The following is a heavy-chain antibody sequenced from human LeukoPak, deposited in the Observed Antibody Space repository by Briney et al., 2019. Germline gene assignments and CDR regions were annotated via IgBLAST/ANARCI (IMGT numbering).Heavy chain of an antibody. J-gene: IGHJ4*02. V-gene: IGHV3-9*01. CDR3: ARDEVGAPPIDY. CDR2: IIWNSGSI. Sequence: GGSLRLSCAASGFSFDDYAMHWVRQAPGKGLEWVSGIIWNSGSIGYADSVKGRFTISRDNAKNTLYLHMNSLRAEDTAVYYCARDEVGAPPIDYWGQGTLVTVSS. D-gene: IGHD1-26*01. CDR1: GFSFDDYA.